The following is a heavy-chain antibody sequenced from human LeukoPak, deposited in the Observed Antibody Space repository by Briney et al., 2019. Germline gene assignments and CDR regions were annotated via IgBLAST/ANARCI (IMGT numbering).Heavy chain of an antibody. CDR3: AKNGSSYCDN. D-gene: IGHD6-13*01. CDR1: GYTFTNYG. V-gene: IGHV1-18*01. Sequence: ASVTVSCKASGYTFTNYGISWVRQAPGQGLEWMGWISVYNGYTEYAQKLQGRVTMTTDTSTSTAYMELRSLRSDDTAVYYCAKNGSSYCDNWGQGTLVTVSS. CDR2: ISVYNGYT. J-gene: IGHJ4*02.